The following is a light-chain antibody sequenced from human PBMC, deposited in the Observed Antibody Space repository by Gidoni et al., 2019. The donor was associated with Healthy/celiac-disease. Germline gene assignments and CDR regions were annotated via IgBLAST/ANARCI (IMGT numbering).Light chain of an antibody. CDR3: QQSHSTPYT. J-gene: IGKJ2*01. CDR2: AAS. V-gene: IGKV1-39*01. CDR1: QSISSY. Sequence: DIQMTHSPSSLSASVADRVTITCRASQSISSYLNWYQQKPGKAPKLLIYAASSLQSGVPSRFSGSGSGTDFTLTISSLQPEDFATYYCQQSHSTPYTFGQGTKLEIK.